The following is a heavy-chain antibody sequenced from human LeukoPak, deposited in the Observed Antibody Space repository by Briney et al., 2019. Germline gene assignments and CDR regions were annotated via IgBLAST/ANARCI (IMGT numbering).Heavy chain of an antibody. J-gene: IGHJ5*02. CDR2: IDYRGST. Sequence: SETLSLTCTVSGDSMNNYYWSWIRQPPGKGMEYIGSIDYRGSTKYNPSLKSRVTISVDTSKNQFSLKLTSVTAADTAVYYCASSNLGSLGQFDPWGQGTLVTVSS. CDR1: GDSMNNYY. V-gene: IGHV4-59*01. CDR3: ASSNLGSLGQFDP. D-gene: IGHD3-10*01.